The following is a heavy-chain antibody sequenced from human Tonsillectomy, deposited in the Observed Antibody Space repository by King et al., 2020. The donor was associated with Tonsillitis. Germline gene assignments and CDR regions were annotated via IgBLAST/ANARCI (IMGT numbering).Heavy chain of an antibody. CDR2: ISPITGVT. D-gene: IGHD6-13*01. J-gene: IGHJ4*02. CDR3: ARVAGNRSSYYYCDH. V-gene: IGHV1-2*02. CDR1: GYTFIDYY. Sequence: VQLVESGAEVEKPGASVKVSCKASGYTFIDYYLHWVRQAPGQGPEWMGWISPITGVTNYARKFQGRVTMTRDTSISTAFMELTGLTSDDTGTYYCARVAGNRSSYYYCDHWGQGPVVTVSS.